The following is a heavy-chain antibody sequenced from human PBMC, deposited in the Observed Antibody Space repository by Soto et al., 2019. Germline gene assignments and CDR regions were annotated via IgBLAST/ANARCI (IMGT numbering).Heavy chain of an antibody. CDR3: ARALPVSRYCISIDCPRSGMDV. CDR2: INHSGST. D-gene: IGHD2-2*01. J-gene: IGHJ6*04. CDR1: GGSFSGYY. V-gene: IGHV4-34*01. Sequence: SSETLSLTCAVYGGSFSGYYWSWVRQPPGKGLEWIAEINHSGSTNYNPSLKSRVPISVDTSKNYFSLKLSFVTAADTAVYYCARALPVSRYCISIDCPRSGMDVWGKGTTVTVSS.